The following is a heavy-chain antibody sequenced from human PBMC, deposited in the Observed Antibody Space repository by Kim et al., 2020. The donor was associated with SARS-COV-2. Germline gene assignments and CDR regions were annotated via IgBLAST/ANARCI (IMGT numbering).Heavy chain of an antibody. D-gene: IGHD3-22*01. CDR1: GFTFSNFA. Sequence: GGSLRLSCAASGFTFSNFAMSWVRQAPGKGLEWVSAITTSGAGTYYADSVRGRFTISRDNSKNTLYLQMNSLRAEDTAVYYCAKRGYDSSGYHAWYFEYWGRGTLVTVSS. V-gene: IGHV3-23*01. CDR2: ITTSGAGT. J-gene: IGHJ4*02. CDR3: AKRGYDSSGYHAWYFEY.